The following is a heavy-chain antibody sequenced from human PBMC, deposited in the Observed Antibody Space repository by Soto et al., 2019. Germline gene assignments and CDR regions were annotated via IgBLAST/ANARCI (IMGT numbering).Heavy chain of an antibody. Sequence: EVQLLESGGGLVQPGGSLRLSCAASGLTFSSYAMTWVRQAPGKGLEWVSAMSGGGETTYYADSVKGRFTISRDNSRNTLHLQMNSLRAEDTAAYYCAKWHTYYYDSRGFSGFDCWGRGTLVTVSS. J-gene: IGHJ4*02. D-gene: IGHD3-22*01. CDR2: MSGGGETT. V-gene: IGHV3-23*01. CDR3: AKWHTYYYDSRGFSGFDC. CDR1: GLTFSSYA.